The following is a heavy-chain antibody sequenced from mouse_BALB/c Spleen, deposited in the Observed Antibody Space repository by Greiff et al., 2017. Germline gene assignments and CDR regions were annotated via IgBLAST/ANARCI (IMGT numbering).Heavy chain of an antibody. J-gene: IGHJ4*01. D-gene: IGHD2-4*01. CDR3: ARDYVYAMDY. Sequence: DLVKPGASVKLSCKASGYTFTSYWIHWIKQRPGQGLEWIGRIAPGSGSTYYNEMFKGKATLTVDTSSSTAYIQLSSLSSEDSAVYFCARDYVYAMDYLGQGTSVTVSS. CDR2: IAPGSGST. CDR1: GYTFTSYW. V-gene: IGHV1S41*01.